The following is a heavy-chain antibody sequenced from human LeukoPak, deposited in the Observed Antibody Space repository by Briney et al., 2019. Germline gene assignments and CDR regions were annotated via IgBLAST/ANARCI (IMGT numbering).Heavy chain of an antibody. J-gene: IGHJ4*02. V-gene: IGHV3-48*03. Sequence: GGSLRLSCAASGFTFSSYEMNWVRQAPGKGLEWVSYISSSGSTLYYADSVKGRFTISRDNSKHTLYLQMNSLRAEDTAVYYCAKTSRGNSGYDSPFDYWGQGTLVTVSS. D-gene: IGHD5-12*01. CDR2: ISSSGSTL. CDR1: GFTFSSYE. CDR3: AKTSRGNSGYDSPFDY.